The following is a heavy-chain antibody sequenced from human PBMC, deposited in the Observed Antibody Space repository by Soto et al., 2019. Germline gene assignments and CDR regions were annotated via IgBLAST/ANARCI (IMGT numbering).Heavy chain of an antibody. V-gene: IGHV5-51*01. CDR2: IFPSDSDT. Sequence: GESLKISCQGSGYRFTTSWIAWVRQTPGKGLDWMGIIFPSDSDTRYSPSFQGQVTISADKSISTAYLQWSSLKASDTAMYYCATHESVYGSGSYYVDSWGQGTLVTVSS. D-gene: IGHD3-10*01. CDR1: GYRFTTSW. CDR3: ATHESVYGSGSYYVDS. J-gene: IGHJ4*02.